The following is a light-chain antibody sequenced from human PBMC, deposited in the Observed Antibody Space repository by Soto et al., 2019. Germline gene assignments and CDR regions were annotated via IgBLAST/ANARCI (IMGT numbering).Light chain of an antibody. J-gene: IGLJ1*01. CDR3: CSYTSSSTLV. V-gene: IGLV2-14*01. Sequence: QSALTQPASVSGSPLQSITISCTGTSSDVGGFNYVSWYQQHPGKAPKLMIYDVNNRPSGVSNRFSGSKSGNTASLTISGLLAEDEADYYCCSYTSSSTLVFGTGTKVT. CDR1: SSDVGGFNY. CDR2: DVN.